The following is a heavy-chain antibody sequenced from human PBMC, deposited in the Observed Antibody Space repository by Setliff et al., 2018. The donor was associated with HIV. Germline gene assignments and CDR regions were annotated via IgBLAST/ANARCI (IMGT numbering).Heavy chain of an antibody. Sequence: SETLSLTCTVSGVSVSSGGYYWSWIRQHPGKGLEWIGYVYYTGPSYFNPSLKSRITISVDTSKNHFSLKLGFVTAADTAVYYCARGESTTWDLAEYFQHWGHGTLVTVS. CDR2: VYYTGPS. J-gene: IGHJ1*01. D-gene: IGHD2-2*01. CDR3: ARGESTTWDLAEYFQH. V-gene: IGHV4-31*03. CDR1: GVSVSSGGYY.